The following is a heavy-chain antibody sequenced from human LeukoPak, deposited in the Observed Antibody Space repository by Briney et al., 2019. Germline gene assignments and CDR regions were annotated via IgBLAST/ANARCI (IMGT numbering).Heavy chain of an antibody. V-gene: IGHV1-69*04. D-gene: IGHD3-22*01. Sequence: SVKVSCKASGGTFSSYAISWVRQAPGQGLEWMGRITPILGIANYAQKFQGRVTITADKSTSTAYMELSSLRSEDTAVYYCARDQGYYDSSGYYPFDYWGQGTLVTVSS. CDR1: GGTFSSYA. CDR2: ITPILGIA. J-gene: IGHJ4*02. CDR3: ARDQGYYDSSGYYPFDY.